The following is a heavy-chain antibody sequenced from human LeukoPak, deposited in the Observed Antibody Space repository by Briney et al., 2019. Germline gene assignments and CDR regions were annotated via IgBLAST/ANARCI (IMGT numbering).Heavy chain of an antibody. Sequence: PGGSLRLSCAASGFTVSNMYMKWVRQARGKGLEWVSLIYGDGGTSYADSVKGRCTISRDNSKNTLYLQVNSLRVEDTAVYYCARGLFLSGYLDAFDMWGQGTVVTVSS. CDR1: GFTVSNMY. CDR3: ARGLFLSGYLDAFDM. D-gene: IGHD3-22*01. CDR2: IYGDGGT. V-gene: IGHV3-53*01. J-gene: IGHJ3*02.